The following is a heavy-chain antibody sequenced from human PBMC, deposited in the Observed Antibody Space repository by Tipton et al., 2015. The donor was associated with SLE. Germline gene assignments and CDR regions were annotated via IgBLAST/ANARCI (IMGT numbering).Heavy chain of an antibody. CDR2: VLYSGTT. V-gene: IGHV4-61*03. D-gene: IGHD3-22*01. J-gene: IGHJ4*02. Sequence: TLSLTCTVSGGSINSGGYYWDWIRQSPGKGLEWIGHVLYSGTTNYNPSLKSRVAISVDTSMKHFSLKLNSVTAADTAVYYCARADRGYYDRSGYYYFDLWGQGTLVTVSS. CDR1: GGSINSGGYY. CDR3: ARADRGYYDRSGYYYFDL.